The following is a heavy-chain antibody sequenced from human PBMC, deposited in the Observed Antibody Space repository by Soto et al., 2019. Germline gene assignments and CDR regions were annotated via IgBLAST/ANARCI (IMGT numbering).Heavy chain of an antibody. Sequence: PGGSRRRSWEVSGFIFSMYSMSWVRQTPGKGLEWVAKIPQDGVDGHYADAVKGRFTISRDNGKNSLYLQMNNLRAEDTAVYYCARDHLILPAHDFFYGSDVWGRGATVTVSS. CDR3: ARDHLILPAHDFFYGSDV. CDR1: GFIFSMYS. D-gene: IGHD2-21*02. J-gene: IGHJ6*02. CDR2: IPQDGVDG. V-gene: IGHV3-7*03.